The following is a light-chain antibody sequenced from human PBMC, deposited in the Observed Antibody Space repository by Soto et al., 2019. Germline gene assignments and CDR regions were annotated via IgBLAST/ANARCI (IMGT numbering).Light chain of an antibody. CDR3: QQSYSTPRT. CDR2: ATS. Sequence: DIQMTQSPSSLSASVGDIVSITCRASQSISTYLIWYQQKPGKAPKLLIYATSSLQSGVPSRFSGSGSGTDFTLTIRSLQPEDFATYYCQQSYSTPRTFGHGTKVDIK. V-gene: IGKV1-39*01. CDR1: QSISTY. J-gene: IGKJ1*01.